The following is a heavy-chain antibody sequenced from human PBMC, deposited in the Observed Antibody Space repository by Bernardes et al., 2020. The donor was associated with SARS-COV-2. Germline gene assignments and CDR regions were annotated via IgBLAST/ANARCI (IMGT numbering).Heavy chain of an antibody. Sequence: GGSLRLSCAASGFTFGSFGMHWVRQAPGKGLEWVAAVWYDGFQKHYGDSVKGRFSISRDNFNDTVFLQMNSLRAEDTAVYSCASLPEAYGSGSHRFYYGMDVWGQGTTVTVSS. D-gene: IGHD3-10*01. V-gene: IGHV3-33*03. CDR2: VWYDGFQK. CDR3: ASLPEAYGSGSHRFYYGMDV. J-gene: IGHJ6*01. CDR1: GFTFGSFG.